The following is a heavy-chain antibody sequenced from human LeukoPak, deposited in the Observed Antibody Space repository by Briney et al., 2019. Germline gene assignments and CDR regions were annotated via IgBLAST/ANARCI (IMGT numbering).Heavy chain of an antibody. D-gene: IGHD5-12*01. CDR3: ASHKVWGYDVRSHYYYYYGMDV. Sequence: SETLSLTCAVYGGSFSGYYWSWIRQPPGKGLEWIGEINHSGGTNYNPSLKSRVTISVDTSKNQFSLKLSSVTAADTAVYYCASHKVWGYDVRSHYYYYYGMDVWGQGTTVTVSS. CDR1: GGSFSGYY. J-gene: IGHJ6*02. CDR2: INHSGGT. V-gene: IGHV4-34*01.